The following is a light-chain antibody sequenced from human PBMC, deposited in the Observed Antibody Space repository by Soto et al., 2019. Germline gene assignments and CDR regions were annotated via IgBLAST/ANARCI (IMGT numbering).Light chain of an antibody. J-gene: IGKJ1*01. CDR3: QQYYSTPPWT. CDR1: QSVLYSSNNKNY. V-gene: IGKV4-1*01. Sequence: DIVMTQSPDSLAVSLGERATINCKSSQSVLYSSNNKNYLAWYQQKPGQPPKLLLYWASTRESGVPDRFSGSGSGTDFTLTISSLQAEDVAIYYCQQYYSTPPWTFGQGTKVAIK. CDR2: WAS.